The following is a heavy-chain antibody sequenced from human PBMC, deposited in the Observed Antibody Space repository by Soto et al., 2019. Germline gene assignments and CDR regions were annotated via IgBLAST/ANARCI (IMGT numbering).Heavy chain of an antibody. Sequence: SETLSLTCTVSGGSISSGGYYWSWIRQHPGKGLEWIGYIYYSGSTYYNPSLKSRVTISVDTSKNQFSLKLSSVTAADTAVYYCASKGTDFWSGPAAFDIWDQGTMVTVSS. V-gene: IGHV4-31*03. D-gene: IGHD3-3*01. CDR1: GGSISSGGYY. CDR2: IYYSGST. CDR3: ASKGTDFWSGPAAFDI. J-gene: IGHJ3*02.